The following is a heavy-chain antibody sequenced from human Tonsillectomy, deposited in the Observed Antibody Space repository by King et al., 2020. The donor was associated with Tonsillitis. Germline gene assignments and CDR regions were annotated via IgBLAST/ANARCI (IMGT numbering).Heavy chain of an antibody. D-gene: IGHD3-16*02. Sequence: VQLVESGGGVVQPGRSLRLSCAASGFTFSSYGMHWVRQAPGKGLEWVAVISYDGSNKYYADSVKGRFTISRDNSKNTLYLQMNSLRAEDTAVYYCAKREGIGGVISHWGQGTLVTVSS. CDR2: ISYDGSNK. V-gene: IGHV3-30*18. J-gene: IGHJ4*02. CDR1: GFTFSSYG. CDR3: AKREGIGGVISH.